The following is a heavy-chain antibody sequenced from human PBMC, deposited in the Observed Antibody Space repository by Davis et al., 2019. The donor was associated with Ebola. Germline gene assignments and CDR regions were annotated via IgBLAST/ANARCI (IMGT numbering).Heavy chain of an antibody. J-gene: IGHJ5*02. CDR2: ISAYNGNT. CDR1: GYTFTSYG. D-gene: IGHD3-10*01. Sequence: ASVTVSRKPSGYTFTSYGISRVRHAPGQGLEWMGWISAYNGNTNYAQKLQGRVTMTTDTSTSTAYMELRSLRSDDTAVYYCARGITMVRARSWCDPWGQGTLVTVSS. CDR3: ARGITMVRARSWCDP. V-gene: IGHV1-18*01.